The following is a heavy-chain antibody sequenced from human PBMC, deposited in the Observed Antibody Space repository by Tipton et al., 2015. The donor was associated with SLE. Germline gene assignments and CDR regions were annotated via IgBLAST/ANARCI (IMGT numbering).Heavy chain of an antibody. D-gene: IGHD3-10*01. V-gene: IGHV4-61*02. CDR1: GGSISSGSYY. Sequence: TLSLTCTVSGGSISSGSYYWSWIRQPAGKGLEWIGRIYTSGSTNYNPSLKSRVTISVDTSKNQFSLKLSSVTAADTAVYYCARGRPRGSRAFDIWGQGTMVTVSS. CDR3: ARGRPRGSRAFDI. CDR2: IYTSGST. J-gene: IGHJ3*02.